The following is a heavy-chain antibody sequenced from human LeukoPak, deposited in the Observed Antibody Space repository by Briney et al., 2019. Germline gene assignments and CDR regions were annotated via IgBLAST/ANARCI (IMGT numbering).Heavy chain of an antibody. CDR2: ISSNGGST. CDR1: GFTFSRYA. J-gene: IGHJ4*02. Sequence: PGGSLRLSCAASGFTFSRYAMHWVREAPGKGLESVSAISSNGGSTYYAISVKGRFTISRDNSKNTLYLQMGSLRAEDLAVYYCARDFGLTGKVDYWGQGTLVTVSS. V-gene: IGHV3-64*01. CDR3: ARDFGLTGKVDY. D-gene: IGHD1-20*01.